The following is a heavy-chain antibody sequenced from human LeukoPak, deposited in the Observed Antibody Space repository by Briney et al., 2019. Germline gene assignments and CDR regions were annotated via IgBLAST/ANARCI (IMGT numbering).Heavy chain of an antibody. CDR2: IYHSGST. V-gene: IGHV4-30-2*01. Sequence: PSETLSLTCTVSGGSISSGGYYWSWIRQPPGKGLEWIGYIYHSGSTYYNPSLKSRVTISVDRSKNQFSLKLSSVTAADTAVYYCARQGQYVVVPAASDAFDIWGQGTMVTVSS. CDR1: GGSISSGGYY. D-gene: IGHD2-2*01. CDR3: ARQGQYVVVPAASDAFDI. J-gene: IGHJ3*02.